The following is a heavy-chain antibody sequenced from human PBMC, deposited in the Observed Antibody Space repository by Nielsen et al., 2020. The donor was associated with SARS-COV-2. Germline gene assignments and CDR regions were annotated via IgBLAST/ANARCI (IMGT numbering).Heavy chain of an antibody. CDR1: GFTFDDYG. CDR2: INCNGGST. Sequence: LSLTCAASGFTFDDYGMSWVRQAPGKGLEWVSGINCNGGSTGYADSVKGRFTISRDNAKNSLYLQMNSLRAEDTALYHCARGGIAAAGTQFDPWGQGTLVTVSS. J-gene: IGHJ5*02. D-gene: IGHD6-13*01. CDR3: ARGGIAAAGTQFDP. V-gene: IGHV3-20*01.